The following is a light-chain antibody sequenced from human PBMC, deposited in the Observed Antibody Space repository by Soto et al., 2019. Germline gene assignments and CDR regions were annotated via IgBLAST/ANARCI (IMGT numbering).Light chain of an antibody. J-gene: IGKJ1*01. Sequence: EIVLTQSPGTLSLSPGERATLSCRASQSVSSSYLAWYQQKPGQAPRLRIYGASSRATGIPDRFSGSGSGTDFTLTISRLEPEDFAVYYCQQYEGTFGQGTKVEIK. CDR1: QSVSSSY. V-gene: IGKV3-20*01. CDR2: GAS. CDR3: QQYEGT.